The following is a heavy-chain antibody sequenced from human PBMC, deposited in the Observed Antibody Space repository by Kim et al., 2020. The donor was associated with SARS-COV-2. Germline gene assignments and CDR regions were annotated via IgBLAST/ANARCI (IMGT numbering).Heavy chain of an antibody. J-gene: IGHJ4*02. Sequence: SETLSLTCAVYGGSFSGYYWSWIRQPPGKGLEWIGEINHSGSTNYNPSLKSRVTISVDTSKNQFSLKLSSVTAADTAVYYCARVAVAGTFDYWGQGTLVTVSS. CDR3: ARVAVAGTFDY. D-gene: IGHD6-19*01. CDR1: GGSFSGYY. CDR2: INHSGST. V-gene: IGHV4-34*01.